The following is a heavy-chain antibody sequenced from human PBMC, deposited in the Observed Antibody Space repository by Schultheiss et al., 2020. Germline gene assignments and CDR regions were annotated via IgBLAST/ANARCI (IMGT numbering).Heavy chain of an antibody. Sequence: SETLSLTCTVSGGSISSGGYYWSWIRQHPGKGLEWIGYIYYSGSTNYNPSLKSRGTISVDTSKNQFSLKLSSVTAADTAVYYCARDNGDRPYDYWGQGTLVTVSS. J-gene: IGHJ4*02. CDR3: ARDNGDRPYDY. CDR2: IYYSGST. CDR1: GGSISSGGYY. V-gene: IGHV4-31*03. D-gene: IGHD4-17*01.